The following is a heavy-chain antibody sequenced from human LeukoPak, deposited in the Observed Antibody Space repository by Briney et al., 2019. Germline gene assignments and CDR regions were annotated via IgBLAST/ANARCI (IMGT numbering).Heavy chain of an antibody. CDR2: IYYNGNT. J-gene: IGHJ2*01. Sequence: SETLSLTCTVSVGSICNYSWTWIRQPPGKGLEWSGHIYYNGNTNYNPSLNNPSLKSRVTMSVDTSKNQFSLKLSSVTAADTAVYYCARDRPATENSYFDLWGRGTLVTVSS. CDR1: VGSICNYS. CDR3: ARDRPATENSYFDL. D-gene: IGHD1-26*01. V-gene: IGHV4-59*01.